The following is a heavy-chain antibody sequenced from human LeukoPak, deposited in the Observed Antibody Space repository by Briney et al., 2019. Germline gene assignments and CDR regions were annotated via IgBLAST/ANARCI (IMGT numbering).Heavy chain of an antibody. CDR3: AKGNGYYPFDY. CDR2: IRHDGSYI. Sequence: HAGGSLRLSCAASGLTFSSYGMHWVRQAPGKGLEWVAFIRHDGSYIYYADSVKGRFTISRDNSKNTLYLQMSTLRVEDTAVYYCAKGNGYYPFDYWGQGTLVTVSS. J-gene: IGHJ4*02. CDR1: GLTFSSYG. V-gene: IGHV3-30*02. D-gene: IGHD3-3*01.